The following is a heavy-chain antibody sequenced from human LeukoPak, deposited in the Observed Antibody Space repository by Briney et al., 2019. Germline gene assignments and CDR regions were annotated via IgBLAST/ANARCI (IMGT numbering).Heavy chain of an antibody. CDR2: ISYDGSNK. J-gene: IGHJ4*02. CDR1: GFTFSSYG. Sequence: GRSLRLSCAASGFTFSSYGMHWVRQAPGKGLEWVAVISYDGSNKYYADSVKGRFTISRDNSKNTLYLQMNSLRAEDTAVYYCAKAMYYDYVWGSLIDYWGQGTLVTVSS. CDR3: AKAMYYDYVWGSLIDY. D-gene: IGHD3-16*01. V-gene: IGHV3-30*18.